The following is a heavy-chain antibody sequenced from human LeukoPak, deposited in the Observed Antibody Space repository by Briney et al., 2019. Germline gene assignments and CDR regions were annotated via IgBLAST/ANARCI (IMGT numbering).Heavy chain of an antibody. Sequence: GGSLRLSCVASGFTFSDYYMSWIRQAPGKGLEWVSYISHSGSTIYYADSVKGRFTISRDNAKHSLYLQMDSLRAEDTSVYYCARRGSSSGYYLPGGQGTLVTVSS. CDR3: ARRGSSSGYYLP. D-gene: IGHD3-22*01. J-gene: IGHJ4*02. CDR2: ISHSGSTI. V-gene: IGHV3-11*04. CDR1: GFTFSDYY.